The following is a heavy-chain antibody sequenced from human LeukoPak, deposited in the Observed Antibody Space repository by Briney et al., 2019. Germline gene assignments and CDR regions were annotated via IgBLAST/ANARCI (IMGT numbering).Heavy chain of an antibody. Sequence: SVKVSCKASGGTFSSYSTSWVRQAPGQGLEWMGRIIPVLGILNYAQKFQGRVTITADKSTSTAYMELSSLRSEDTAVYYCAVSRGYSSASFVYWGQGTLVTVSS. J-gene: IGHJ4*02. CDR1: GGTFSSYS. V-gene: IGHV1-69*02. CDR2: IIPVLGIL. CDR3: AVSRGYSSASFVY. D-gene: IGHD6-25*01.